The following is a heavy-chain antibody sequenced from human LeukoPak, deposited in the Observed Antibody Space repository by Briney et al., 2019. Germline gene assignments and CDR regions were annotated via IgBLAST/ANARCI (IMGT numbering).Heavy chain of an antibody. CDR2: ITGSGSRA. J-gene: IGHJ6*02. Sequence: PGGSLRLSCATSQFKFNNYGMTWVRQAPGKGLEWVSSITGSGSRAQYADSVQGRFTISRDNSKNTLYLQMNSLRAEDTAVYYCAKSVMILWFGELLLYSYGMDVWGQGTTVTVSS. V-gene: IGHV3-23*01. CDR3: AKSVMILWFGELLLYSYGMDV. D-gene: IGHD3-10*01. CDR1: QFKFNNYG.